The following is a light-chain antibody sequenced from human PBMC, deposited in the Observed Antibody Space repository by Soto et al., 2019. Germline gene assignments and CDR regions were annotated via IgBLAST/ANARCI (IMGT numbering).Light chain of an antibody. CDR3: ATWDDTLNGRV. CDR1: SSNIGSNS. CDR2: SDN. Sequence: QSVLTQPPSASGTPVPRVTISCSGSSSNIGSNSVNWYHQVAGTAPKLLIHSDNQRPSGVPDRFSGSKSGTSASLAISWLQSGDEADYYCATWDDTLNGRVFGGGTKLTVL. V-gene: IGLV1-44*01. J-gene: IGLJ3*02.